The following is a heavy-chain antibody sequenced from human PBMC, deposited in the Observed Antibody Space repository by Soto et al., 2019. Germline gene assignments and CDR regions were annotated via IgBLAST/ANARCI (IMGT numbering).Heavy chain of an antibody. Sequence: PGGSLRPSFATPGFTFSSSRINWVPQAQGKGLEWVSGISGSVGSAYYAASVKGRLTNSRDNSRSTLYMQMNSLRAEDTAVYYCAKIGDYGDYVDYWGQGTLVTVSS. V-gene: IGHV3-23*01. CDR1: GFTFSSSR. CDR3: AKIGDYGDYVDY. D-gene: IGHD4-17*01. CDR2: ISGSVGSA. J-gene: IGHJ4*02.